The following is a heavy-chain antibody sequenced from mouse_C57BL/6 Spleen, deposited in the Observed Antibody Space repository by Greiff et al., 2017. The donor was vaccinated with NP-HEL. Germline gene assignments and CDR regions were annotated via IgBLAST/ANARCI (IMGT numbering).Heavy chain of an antibody. CDR1: GYTFTSYW. V-gene: IGHV1-69*01. CDR3: ARPIYYGNYGDAMDY. Sequence: QVQLQQSGAELVMPGASVKLSCKASGYTFTSYWMHWVKQRPGQGLEWIGEIDPSDSYTNYNQKFKGKSTLTVDKSSSTAYMQLSSLTSEDSAVYYCARPIYYGNYGDAMDYLGQGTSVTVSS. CDR2: IDPSDSYT. D-gene: IGHD2-1*01. J-gene: IGHJ4*01.